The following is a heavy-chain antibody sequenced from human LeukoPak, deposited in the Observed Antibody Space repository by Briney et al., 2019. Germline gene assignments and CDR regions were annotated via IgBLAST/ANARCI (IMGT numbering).Heavy chain of an antibody. J-gene: IGHJ3*02. CDR3: AKDRSSGYHTDAFDI. CDR2: INRDGTTT. Sequence: GGSLRLSCTTSEFTFSGYWMHWVRQGPGKGLVWVSRINRDGTTTTYADSVQGRFTISRDNAKNTLYLQMNSLRAEDTALYYCAKDRSSGYHTDAFDIWGQGTMVTVSS. V-gene: IGHV3-74*01. CDR1: EFTFSGYW. D-gene: IGHD3-22*01.